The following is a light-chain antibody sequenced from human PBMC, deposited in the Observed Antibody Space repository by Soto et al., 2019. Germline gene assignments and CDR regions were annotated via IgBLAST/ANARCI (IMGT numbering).Light chain of an antibody. Sequence: QSALTQPASVSGSPGQSITISCTGTRRDVGGYNYVSWYQQYPGKSPKLLIYEVTHRPSGVSNRFSGYKSGNTASLTISGLPAEDEADYYCSSYTISNTLPFVFGTGTKLTVL. J-gene: IGLJ1*01. CDR2: EVT. CDR3: SSYTISNTLPFV. CDR1: RRDVGGYNY. V-gene: IGLV2-14*01.